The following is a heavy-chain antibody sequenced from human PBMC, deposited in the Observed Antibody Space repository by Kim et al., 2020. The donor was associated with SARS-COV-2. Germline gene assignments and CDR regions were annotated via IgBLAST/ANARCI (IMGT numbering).Heavy chain of an antibody. D-gene: IGHD4-17*01. Sequence: SETLSLTCAVYGGSFSGYYWSWIRQPPGKGLEWIGEINHSGSTNYNPSLKSRVTISVDTSKNQFSLKLSSVTAADTAVYYCARSTTVVTRGAFDYWGQGTLVTVSS. V-gene: IGHV4-34*01. CDR2: INHSGST. CDR3: ARSTTVVTRGAFDY. J-gene: IGHJ4*02. CDR1: GGSFSGYY.